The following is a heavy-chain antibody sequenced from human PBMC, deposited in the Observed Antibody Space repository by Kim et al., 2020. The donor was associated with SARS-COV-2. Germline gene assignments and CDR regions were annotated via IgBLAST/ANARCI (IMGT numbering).Heavy chain of an antibody. Sequence: YADSLKGRFTISRDNSKNTLYLQMNSLRAEDTAVYYCAKDQDSGSYYFDYWGQGTLVTVSS. D-gene: IGHD1-26*01. CDR3: AKDQDSGSYYFDY. J-gene: IGHJ4*02. V-gene: IGHV3-33*06.